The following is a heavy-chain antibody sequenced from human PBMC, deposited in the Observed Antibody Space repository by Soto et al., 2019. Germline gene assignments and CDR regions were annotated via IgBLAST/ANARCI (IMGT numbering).Heavy chain of an antibody. D-gene: IGHD5-12*01. CDR2: IYYSGST. V-gene: IGHV4-31*03. CDR3: ARTWLNDAKYFQH. J-gene: IGHJ1*01. Sequence: SETLSLTCTVSGGSISSGGYYWSWIRQHPGKGLEWIGYIYYSGSTYYNPSLKSRVTISVDTSKNQFSLKLSSVTAADTAVYYCARTWLNDAKYFQHWGQGTLGTVSS. CDR1: GGSISSGGYY.